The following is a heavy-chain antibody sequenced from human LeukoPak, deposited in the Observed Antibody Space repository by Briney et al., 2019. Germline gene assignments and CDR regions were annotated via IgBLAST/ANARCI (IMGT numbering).Heavy chain of an antibody. Sequence: GGSLRLSCAASGFTFSSYAMHWVRQAPGKGLEWVAVISYDGSNKYYADSVKGRFTIPRDNSKNTLYLQMNRLRAEDTAVYYCARDQIAVASSGDVENYYYYGMDVWGQGTTVTVSS. D-gene: IGHD6-19*01. CDR2: ISYDGSNK. CDR3: ARDQIAVASSGDVENYYYYGMDV. CDR1: GFTFSSYA. J-gene: IGHJ6*02. V-gene: IGHV3-30*04.